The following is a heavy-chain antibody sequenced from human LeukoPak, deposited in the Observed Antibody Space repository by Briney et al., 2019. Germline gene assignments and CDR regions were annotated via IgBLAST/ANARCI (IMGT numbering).Heavy chain of an antibody. CDR1: GYTFTGYY. CDR2: INPNSGGT. CDR3: ARDPAYSSSWYYFDY. Sequence: GASVKVSCKASGYTFTGYYMHGVRQAPGQGLEWMGWINPNSGGTNYAQKFQGRVTMTRDTSISTAYMELSRLRSDDTAVYYCARDPAYSSSWYYFDYWGQGTLVTVSS. D-gene: IGHD6-13*01. J-gene: IGHJ4*02. V-gene: IGHV1-2*02.